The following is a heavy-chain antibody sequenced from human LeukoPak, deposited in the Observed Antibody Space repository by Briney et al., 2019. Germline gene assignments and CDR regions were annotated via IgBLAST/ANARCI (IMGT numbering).Heavy chain of an antibody. CDR1: GFTFSSYA. Sequence: GGSLRLSCAASGFTFSSYAMHWVRQAPGKGLEWVVVISYDGSNKYYADSVKGRFTISRDNSKNTLYLQMNSLRAEDTAVYYCARDFTGHGYGGNSGYYWGQGTLVTVSS. CDR3: ARDFTGHGYGGNSGYY. D-gene: IGHD4-23*01. V-gene: IGHV3-30-3*01. CDR2: ISYDGSNK. J-gene: IGHJ4*02.